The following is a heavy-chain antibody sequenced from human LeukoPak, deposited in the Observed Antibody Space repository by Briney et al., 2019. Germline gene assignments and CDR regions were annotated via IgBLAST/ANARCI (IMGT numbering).Heavy chain of an antibody. D-gene: IGHD3-22*01. CDR2: ISHSGST. CDR3: ARGRGHYYDSSGYYYFDY. V-gene: IGHV4-34*01. CDR1: GGSFSGYY. J-gene: IGHJ4*02. Sequence: SETLSLTCAVYGGSFSGYYWSWIRQPPGKGLEWIGEISHSGSTNYNPSLKSRVTISVVTSKNQFSLKLSSVTAADTAVYYCARGRGHYYDSSGYYYFDYWGQGTLVTVSP.